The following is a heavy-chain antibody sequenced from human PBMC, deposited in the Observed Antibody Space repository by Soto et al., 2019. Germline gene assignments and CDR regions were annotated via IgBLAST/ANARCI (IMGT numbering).Heavy chain of an antibody. CDR1: GGSISSSSYY. Sequence: SETLSLTCTVSGGSISSSSYYWGWIRQPPGKGLEWIGSIYYSGSTYYNPSLKSRVTISVDTSKNQFSLKLSSVTAADTAVYYCARTLPNRQLFDSWSQGTLVTSPQ. CDR2: IYYSGST. V-gene: IGHV4-39*01. D-gene: IGHD1-1*01. CDR3: ARTLPNRQLFDS. J-gene: IGHJ4*02.